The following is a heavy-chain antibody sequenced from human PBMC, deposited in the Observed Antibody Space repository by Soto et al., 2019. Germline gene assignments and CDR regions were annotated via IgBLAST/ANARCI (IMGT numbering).Heavy chain of an antibody. CDR2: IYYSGST. Sequence: QVQLQESGPGLVKPSQTLSLTCTVSGGSISSGGYYWSWIRQHPGKGLEWIGYIYYSGSTYYNPSLKSRVTRSVDTSKNQFSLKLSSVTAADTAVYYCARGRRQQLVYGMDVWGQGTTVTVSS. D-gene: IGHD6-13*01. CDR1: GGSISSGGYY. V-gene: IGHV4-31*03. J-gene: IGHJ6*02. CDR3: ARGRRQQLVYGMDV.